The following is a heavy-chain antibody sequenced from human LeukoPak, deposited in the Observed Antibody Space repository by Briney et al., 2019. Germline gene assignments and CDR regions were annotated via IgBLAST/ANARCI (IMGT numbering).Heavy chain of an antibody. CDR2: ISHDGMNA. Sequence: GGSLRLSCAASGLHFSGTAMSWVRQAPGKGLEWVSAISHDGMNAYYADSVKGRFTISRGNSKKTVSLEMSGLTAADTGVYYCAKDGAQYSSGPECDPRGQGALVTVSP. D-gene: IGHD6-19*01. J-gene: IGHJ5*02. V-gene: IGHV3-23*01. CDR3: AKDGAQYSSGPECDP. CDR1: GLHFSGTA.